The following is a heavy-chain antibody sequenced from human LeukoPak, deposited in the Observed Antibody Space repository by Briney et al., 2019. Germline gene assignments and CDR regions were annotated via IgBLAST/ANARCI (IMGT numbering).Heavy chain of an antibody. Sequence: GGSLRLSCAASGFTFDDYAMHWVRHAPGKGLEWVSGISWNSGSIGYADSVKGRFTISRDNAKNSLYLQMNSLRAEDTAVYYCASYSSSWKGAIDYWGQGTLVTVSS. CDR3: ASYSSSWKGAIDY. J-gene: IGHJ4*02. CDR1: GFTFDDYA. CDR2: ISWNSGSI. D-gene: IGHD6-13*01. V-gene: IGHV3-9*01.